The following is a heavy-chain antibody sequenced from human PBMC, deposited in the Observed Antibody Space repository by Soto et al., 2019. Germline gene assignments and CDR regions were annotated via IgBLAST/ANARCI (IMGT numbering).Heavy chain of an antibody. Sequence: SETLSLTCSVYGGSVSGYYWSWIRHSPGNGLEWIGEINHSGSTNYNPSLKSRVTISVDTSKNQFSLKLSSVTAADTAVYYCARDGNYYDSSGYYYKFDPWGQGTLVTVSS. V-gene: IGHV4-34*01. D-gene: IGHD3-22*01. CDR2: INHSGST. CDR3: ARDGNYYDSSGYYYKFDP. J-gene: IGHJ5*02. CDR1: GGSVSGYY.